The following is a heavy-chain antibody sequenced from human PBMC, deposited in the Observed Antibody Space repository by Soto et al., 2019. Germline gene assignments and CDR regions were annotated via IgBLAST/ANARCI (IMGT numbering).Heavy chain of an antibody. Sequence: SETLSLTCAVYVGSFSGYYWSWLRQPPGKGLEWIGEIHHSGSTNYNPSLKSRVTISVDTSKNQFSLKLSSVTAADTAVYYCARGSAMMVAVGRDAPDKDYLDYWGQGNLVTVSS. J-gene: IGHJ4*02. V-gene: IGHV4-34*01. CDR2: IHHSGST. CDR3: ARGSAMMVAVGRDAPDKDYLDY. D-gene: IGHD3-22*01. CDR1: VGSFSGYY.